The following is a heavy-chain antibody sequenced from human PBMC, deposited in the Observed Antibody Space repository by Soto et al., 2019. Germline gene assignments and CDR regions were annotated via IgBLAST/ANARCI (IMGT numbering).Heavy chain of an antibody. CDR3: AKDTLIYGDAIDY. CDR1: GFTFDDYT. CDR2: ISWDGDVT. Sequence: EVQLVESGGVVVQPGGSLRLSCAASGFTFDDYTMNWVRQAPGKGLEWVSLISWDGDVTYYADSVKGRFTISRDNSKNSLYLQMNSLRTEDTALYYCAKDTLIYGDAIDYWGQGTLVTVSS. V-gene: IGHV3-43*01. J-gene: IGHJ4*02. D-gene: IGHD4-17*01.